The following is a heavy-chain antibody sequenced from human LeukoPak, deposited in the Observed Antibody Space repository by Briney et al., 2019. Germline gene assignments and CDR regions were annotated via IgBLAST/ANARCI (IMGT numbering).Heavy chain of an antibody. D-gene: IGHD3-3*01. V-gene: IGHV1-18*01. Sequence: ASVKVSCKASGYTFTSYGISWVRQAPGQGLEWMGWISAYNGNTNYAQKLQGRVTMTTDTSTSTAYMELRSLRSDDTAVYYCARDSGGYYDFWSGYYIGGDYWGQGTLVTVSS. CDR1: GYTFTSYG. CDR2: ISAYNGNT. CDR3: ARDSGGYYDFWSGYYIGGDY. J-gene: IGHJ4*02.